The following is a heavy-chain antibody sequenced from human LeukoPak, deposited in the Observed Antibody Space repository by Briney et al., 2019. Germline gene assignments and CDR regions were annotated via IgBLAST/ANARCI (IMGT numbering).Heavy chain of an antibody. CDR1: GGTFSSYA. V-gene: IGHV1-2*04. Sequence: ASVKVSCKASGGTFSSYAISWVRQAPGQGLEWMGWTNPNSGGTKYAQKFQGWVTMTRDTSINTAYMELNRLRSDDTAVYYCARDKSWAAAGSYYYYYGMDVWGQGTTVTVSS. CDR2: TNPNSGGT. D-gene: IGHD6-13*01. J-gene: IGHJ6*02. CDR3: ARDKSWAAAGSYYYYYGMDV.